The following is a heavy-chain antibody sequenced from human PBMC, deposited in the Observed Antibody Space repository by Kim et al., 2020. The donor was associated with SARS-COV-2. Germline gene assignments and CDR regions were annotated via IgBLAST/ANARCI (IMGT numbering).Heavy chain of an antibody. D-gene: IGHD2-21*02. J-gene: IGHJ4*02. CDR1: GGSISSYY. Sequence: SETLSLTCTVSGGSISSYYWSWIRQPPGKGLEWIGYIYYSGSTNYNPSLKSRVTISVDTSKNQFSLKLSSVTAADTAVYYCARAPSGLLPYDYWGQGTLV. CDR2: IYYSGST. CDR3: ARAPSGLLPYDY. V-gene: IGHV4-59*01.